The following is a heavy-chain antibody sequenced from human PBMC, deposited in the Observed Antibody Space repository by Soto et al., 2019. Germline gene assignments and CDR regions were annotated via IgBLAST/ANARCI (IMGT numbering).Heavy chain of an antibody. J-gene: IGHJ6*02. D-gene: IGHD2-15*01. V-gene: IGHV2-70*01. CDR2: IDWDDDK. CDR3: ARLREGYCSGGSCFGYYYGMDV. Sequence: GSGPTLVNPTQTLTLTCTFSGFSLSTSGMCVSWIRQPPGKALEWLALIDWDDDKYYSTSLKTRLTISKDTSKNQVVLTMTNMDPVDTATYYCARLREGYCSGGSCFGYYYGMDVWGQGTTVTVSS. CDR1: GFSLSTSGMC.